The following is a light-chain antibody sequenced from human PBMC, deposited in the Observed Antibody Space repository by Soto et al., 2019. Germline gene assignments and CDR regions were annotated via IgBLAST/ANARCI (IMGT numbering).Light chain of an antibody. J-gene: IGKJ1*01. V-gene: IGKV3-11*01. CDR1: QSVSSS. Sequence: VVVTQSPDTLSLSPGETATLSCRASQSVSSSVAWYQHKPGQSPRLVVYSGYKRSPGIPARFSGSGSGTDFTLTIGSLESDDFAIYYCQQRYSWLRVFGPGTKVDIK. CDR2: SGY. CDR3: QQRYSWLRV.